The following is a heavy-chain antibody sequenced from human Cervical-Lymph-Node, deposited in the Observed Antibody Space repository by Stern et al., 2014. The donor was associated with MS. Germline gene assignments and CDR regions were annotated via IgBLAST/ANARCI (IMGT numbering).Heavy chain of an antibody. Sequence: EVQLVGSGGGLVKPGGSLRLSCAASGFTFSSYSMNWVRQAPGKGLEWVSSIRTSSSYIYYAGSVKGRFTIYRDNAKHSLYLQMNSLRAEDTAVYYCARDRLNDFWSNYVPGEYYYYYGMDVWGQGTTVTVSS. J-gene: IGHJ6*02. CDR2: IRTSSSYI. CDR3: ARDRLNDFWSNYVPGEYYYYYGMDV. V-gene: IGHV3-21*01. CDR1: GFTFSSYS. D-gene: IGHD3-3*01.